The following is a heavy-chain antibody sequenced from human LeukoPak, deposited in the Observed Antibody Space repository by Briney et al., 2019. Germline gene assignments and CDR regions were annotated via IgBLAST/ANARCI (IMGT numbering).Heavy chain of an antibody. D-gene: IGHD6-19*01. V-gene: IGHV1-46*01. CDR3: ARVRAVAGTGFDY. Sequence: ASVKVSCKASGYTFTNYYMHWVRQAPGQGLEWMGIINPSGGSTSYAQKFQGRVTMTRDMSTSTVYMELSSLRSEDTAVYYCARVRAVAGTGFDYWGQGTLVTVSS. CDR2: INPSGGST. J-gene: IGHJ4*02. CDR1: GYTFTNYY.